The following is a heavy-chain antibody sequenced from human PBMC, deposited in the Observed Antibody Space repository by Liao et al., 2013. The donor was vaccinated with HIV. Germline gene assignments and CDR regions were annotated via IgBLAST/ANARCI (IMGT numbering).Heavy chain of an antibody. CDR2: IDHTGTI. Sequence: QVQLQQWGAGLLKPSETLSLTCAVYGDTYSGYYWNWVRHLPGKGLEWIGDIDHTGTIEFNPSLQSRVTISVDTSKRQLSLRLTSVTAADTAVYYCARARPYYNFYSGGGPYYYMDVWGTGTTVTVSS. V-gene: IGHV4-34*01. D-gene: IGHD3-3*01. CDR1: GDTYSGYY. J-gene: IGHJ6*03. CDR3: ARARPYYNFYSGGGPYYYMDV.